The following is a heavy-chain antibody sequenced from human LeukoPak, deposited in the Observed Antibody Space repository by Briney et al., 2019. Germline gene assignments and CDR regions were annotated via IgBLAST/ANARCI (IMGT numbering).Heavy chain of an antibody. CDR1: GYTFTSYD. Sequence: ASVKVSCKASGYTFTSYDINWVRQATGQGLEWMGWMNPNSGNTGYAQKFQGRVTMTRNTSISTAYMELSSLRSEDTAVYYCARGLNYYDSSGYYYGDAFDIWGQGTMVT. J-gene: IGHJ3*02. CDR2: MNPNSGNT. CDR3: ARGLNYYDSSGYYYGDAFDI. D-gene: IGHD3-22*01. V-gene: IGHV1-8*01.